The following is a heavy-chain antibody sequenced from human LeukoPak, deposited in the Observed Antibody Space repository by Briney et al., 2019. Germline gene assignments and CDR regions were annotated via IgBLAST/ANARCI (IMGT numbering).Heavy chain of an antibody. CDR1: GFTFSNSW. J-gene: IGHJ6*02. CDR2: IKQDGSEK. CDR3: ARGGKAYGMDV. D-gene: IGHD1-14*01. V-gene: IGHV3-7*01. Sequence: GGSLRLSCAASGFTFSNSWMSWARQAPGKGLECVANIKQDGSEKYYVDSVKGRFTISRDNAKNSLYLQMNSLRVEDTAVYYCARGGKAYGMDVWGQGTTVTVSS.